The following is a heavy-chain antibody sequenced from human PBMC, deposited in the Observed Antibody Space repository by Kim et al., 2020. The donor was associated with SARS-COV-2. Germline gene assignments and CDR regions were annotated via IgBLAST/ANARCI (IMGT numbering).Heavy chain of an antibody. CDR1: GGSISSGGYY. CDR2: IYYSGST. Sequence: SETLSLTCTVSGGSISSGGYYWGWLRQPPGKGLEWIGYIYYSGSTYYNSSLKSRVTITVDTSKNQFSLKLSSVTAADTAVYYCASVSFSSTIFGVATRLFVYWARGTGLTVSS. D-gene: IGHD3-3*01. V-gene: IGHV4-30-4*01. J-gene: IGHJ4*02. CDR3: ASVSFSSTIFGVATRLFVY.